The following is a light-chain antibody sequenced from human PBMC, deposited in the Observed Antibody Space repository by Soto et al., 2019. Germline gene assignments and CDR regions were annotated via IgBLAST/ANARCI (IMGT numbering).Light chain of an antibody. CDR1: QNIDNY. Sequence: EIVLTQSPATLSLSPGERATLSCRASQNIDNYLAWYQQKPGQAPRLLIYDASNRATGIPARFSGSGSGTDFTLTISSLEPEDFAVYYCQQRSNWPPWTFGQGTKVELK. CDR3: QQRSNWPPWT. J-gene: IGKJ1*01. V-gene: IGKV3-11*01. CDR2: DAS.